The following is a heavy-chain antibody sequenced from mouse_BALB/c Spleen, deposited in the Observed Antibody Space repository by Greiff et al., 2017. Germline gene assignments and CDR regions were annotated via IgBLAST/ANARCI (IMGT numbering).Heavy chain of an antibody. Sequence: DVKLVESGGGLVQPGGSRKLSCAASGFTFSSFGMHWVRQAPEKGLEWVAYISSGSSTIYYADTVKGRFTISRDNPKNTLFLQMTSLRSEDTAMYYCAREGEPYAMDYWGQGTSVTVSS. V-gene: IGHV5-17*02. CDR1: GFTFSSFG. CDR2: ISSGSSTI. J-gene: IGHJ4*01. CDR3: AREGEPYAMDY.